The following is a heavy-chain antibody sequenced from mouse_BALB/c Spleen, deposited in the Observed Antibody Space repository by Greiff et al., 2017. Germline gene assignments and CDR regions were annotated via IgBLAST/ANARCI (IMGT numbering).Heavy chain of an antibody. V-gene: IGHV2-9-2*01. D-gene: IGHD6-1*01. CDR2: IWTGGGT. CDR3: VREGLYD. J-gene: IGHJ2*01. Sequence: VKLMESGPGLVAPSQSLSITCTVSGFSLTSYDISWIRQPPGKGLEWLGVIWTGGGTNYNSAFMSRLSISKDNSKSQVFLKMNSLQTDDTAIYYCVREGLYDWGQGTTLTVSS. CDR1: GFSLTSYD.